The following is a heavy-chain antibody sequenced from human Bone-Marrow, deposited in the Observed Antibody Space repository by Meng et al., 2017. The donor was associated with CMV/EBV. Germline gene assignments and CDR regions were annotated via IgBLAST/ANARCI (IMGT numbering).Heavy chain of an antibody. CDR3: ARGLAARRKYNWFDP. J-gene: IGHJ5*02. CDR2: IYSGGGT. Sequence: ASGCTVSDNYITWVRQAPGKGREWVSMIYSGGGTYYADSVKGRFTISRDNSKNTVYLQMNSLRAEDTAIYYCARGLAARRKYNWFDPWGQGTLVTVSS. D-gene: IGHD6-6*01. V-gene: IGHV3-66*02. CDR1: GCTVSDNY.